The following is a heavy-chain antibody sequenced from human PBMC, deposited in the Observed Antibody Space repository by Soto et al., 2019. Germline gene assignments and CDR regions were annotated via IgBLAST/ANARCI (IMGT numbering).Heavy chain of an antibody. CDR1: GYSFTSYW. CDR3: ARGGAAARYYYYGMDV. D-gene: IGHD6-6*01. V-gene: IGHV5-51*01. CDR2: IYPGDSDT. J-gene: IGHJ6*02. Sequence: GESLKISCKGSGYSFTSYWIGWVRQMPGKGLEWMGIIYPGDSDTRYSPSFQGQVTISADKSISTAYLQWSSLKASDTAMYYCARGGAAARYYYYGMDVWGQGTTVTVSS.